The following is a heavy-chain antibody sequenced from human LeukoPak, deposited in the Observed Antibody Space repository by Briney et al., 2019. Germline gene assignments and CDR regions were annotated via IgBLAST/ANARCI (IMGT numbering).Heavy chain of an antibody. CDR2: IYYTGST. CDR3: ARGLGYCSSTSCLPTTYNWFDP. V-gene: IGHV4-59*12. D-gene: IGHD2-2*01. J-gene: IGHJ5*02. CDR1: GGSISNYY. Sequence: PSETLSLTCTVSGGSISNYYWSWIRQPPGKGLEWIGYIYYTGSTYYNPSLKSRVTISVDTSKNQFSLKLSSVTAADTAVYYCARGLGYCSSTSCLPTTYNWFDPWGQGTLVTVSS.